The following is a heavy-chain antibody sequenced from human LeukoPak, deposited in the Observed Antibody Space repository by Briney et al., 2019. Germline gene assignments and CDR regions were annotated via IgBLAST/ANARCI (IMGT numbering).Heavy chain of an antibody. Sequence: GGSLRLSCAASGFTFSNAWMSWVRQAPGKELEWVGRIKSKTDGGTTDYAAPVKGRFTISRDDSKNTLYLQMNSLKTEDTAVYYCTTGITMVRGVIHLIDYWGQGTLVTVSS. CDR3: TTGITMVRGVIHLIDY. J-gene: IGHJ4*02. D-gene: IGHD3-10*01. CDR1: GFTFSNAW. CDR2: IKSKTDGGTT. V-gene: IGHV3-15*01.